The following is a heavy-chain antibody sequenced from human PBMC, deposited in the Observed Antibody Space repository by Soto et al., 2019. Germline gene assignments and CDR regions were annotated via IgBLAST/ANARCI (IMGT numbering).Heavy chain of an antibody. J-gene: IGHJ4*02. V-gene: IGHV4-59*01. CDR1: GGSISSYY. D-gene: IGHD3-3*01. CDR3: ARVSPGRSGYYPLYFDY. CDR2: IYYSGST. Sequence: SETLSLTCTVSGGSISSYYWSWIRQPPGKGLEWIGYIYYSGSTNYNPSLKSRVTISVDTSKNQFSLKLSSVTAADTAVYYCARVSPGRSGYYPLYFDYWGQGTLVTV.